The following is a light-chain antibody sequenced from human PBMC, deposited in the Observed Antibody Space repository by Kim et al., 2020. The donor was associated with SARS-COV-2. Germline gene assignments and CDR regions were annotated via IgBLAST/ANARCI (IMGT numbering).Light chain of an antibody. CDR2: GKN. V-gene: IGLV3-19*01. CDR1: SLRSYY. Sequence: SELTQDPAVSVALGQTVRITCQGDSLRSYYASWYQQKPGQAPVLVIYGKNNRPSGIPDRFSGSSSGNTASLTITGAQAEDEADYYCNSRDSSGNHLVFGGGTKLTVL. J-gene: IGLJ3*02. CDR3: NSRDSSGNHLV.